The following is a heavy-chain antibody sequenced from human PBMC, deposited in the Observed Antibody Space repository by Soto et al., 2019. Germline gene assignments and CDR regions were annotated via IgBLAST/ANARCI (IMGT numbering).Heavy chain of an antibody. CDR3: AQVLVVPAANGTWFDP. D-gene: IGHD2-2*01. CDR1: GGSISSSSYC. CDR2: IYYSGST. J-gene: IGHJ5*02. V-gene: IGHV4-39*01. Sequence: SETLSLTCTVSGGSISSSSYCWGWIRQPPGKGLEWIGSIYYSGSTYYNPSLKSRVTISVDTSKNQFSLKLSSVTAADTAVYYCAQVLVVPAANGTWFDPGGKETRFT.